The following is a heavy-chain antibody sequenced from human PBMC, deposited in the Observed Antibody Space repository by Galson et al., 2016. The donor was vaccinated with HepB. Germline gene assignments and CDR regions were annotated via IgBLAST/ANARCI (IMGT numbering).Heavy chain of an antibody. Sequence: QSGAEVKKPGESLRISCKGSGYSFTNYWITWVRQMPGKGLEWMGTIAPSDSYTNYSPSFQGHVTISADKSISTAYLQWSSLKASDTAMYYCARRSASGFYNWGRYRDGMDVWGQGTTVAVSS. D-gene: IGHD3-16*02. V-gene: IGHV5-10-1*01. J-gene: IGHJ6*02. CDR1: GYSFTNYW. CDR2: IAPSDSYT. CDR3: ARRSASGFYNWGRYRDGMDV.